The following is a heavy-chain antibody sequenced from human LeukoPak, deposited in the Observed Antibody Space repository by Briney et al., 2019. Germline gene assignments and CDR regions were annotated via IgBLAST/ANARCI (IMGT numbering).Heavy chain of an antibody. J-gene: IGHJ6*02. CDR2: ISWNSGSI. CDR3: AKDISSSYYYYGMDV. CDR1: GFTFDDYA. V-gene: IGHV3-9*01. Sequence: GGSLRLSCAASGFTFDDYAMHWVRQAPGKGLEWVSGISWNSGSIGYADSVKGRLTISRDNAKNALYLQLNSLRVEDTALYYCAKDISSSYYYYGMDVWGQGTTVTVSS. D-gene: IGHD6-13*01.